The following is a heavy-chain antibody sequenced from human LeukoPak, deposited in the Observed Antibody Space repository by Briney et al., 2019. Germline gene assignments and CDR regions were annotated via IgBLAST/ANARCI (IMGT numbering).Heavy chain of an antibody. CDR3: ARRGYYTPAGDY. J-gene: IGHJ4*02. CDR2: INYSGST. V-gene: IGHV4-34*01. Sequence: SETLSLTCAVYGGSFSGYYWSWIRQPPGKGLEWIGEINYSGSTNYNPSLKSRATISVDTSKNQFSLKLSSVTAADTAVYYCARRGYYTPAGDYWGQGTLVTVSS. CDR1: GGSFSGYY. D-gene: IGHD3-3*01.